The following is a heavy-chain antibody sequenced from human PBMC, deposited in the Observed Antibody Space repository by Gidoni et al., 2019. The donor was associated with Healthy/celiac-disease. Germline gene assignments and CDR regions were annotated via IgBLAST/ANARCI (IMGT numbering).Heavy chain of an antibody. CDR1: GVTFSSYA. V-gene: IGHV1-69*01. Sequence: QVQLVQSVAEVKKPGSSVKVSCKASGVTFSSYAISWVRQAPGQGLEWMGGIIPIFGTANYAQKFQGRVKITADESTSTAYMELSSLRSEDTAVYYCARTNVDTAMVTSGAFDIWGQGTMVTVSS. D-gene: IGHD5-18*01. CDR3: ARTNVDTAMVTSGAFDI. J-gene: IGHJ3*02. CDR2: IIPIFGTA.